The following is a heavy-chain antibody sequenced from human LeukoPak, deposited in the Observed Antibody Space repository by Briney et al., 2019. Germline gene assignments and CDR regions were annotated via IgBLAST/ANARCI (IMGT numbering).Heavy chain of an antibody. D-gene: IGHD3-10*01. CDR2: INPNSGGT. CDR3: ARVRMVRGVSYYYGMDV. Sequence: GASVKVSRKASGYTFTGYYMHWVRQAPGQGLEWMGWINPNSGGTNYAQKFQGRVTMTRDTSISTAYMELSRLRSDDTAVYYCARVRMVRGVSYYYGMDVWGRGTTVTVSS. CDR1: GYTFTGYY. V-gene: IGHV1-2*02. J-gene: IGHJ6*02.